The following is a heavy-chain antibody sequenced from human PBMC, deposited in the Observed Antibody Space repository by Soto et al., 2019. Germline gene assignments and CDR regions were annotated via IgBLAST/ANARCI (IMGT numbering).Heavy chain of an antibody. Sequence: QVQLVQSGAEVKKPGSSVKVSCKASGGTFSSYAVSWVRQAPGQGLEWMGGIIPIFGTVIYAQQFQGRVTITADESTKTAYMELRSLRFEDTAVYYCARRRGPERDCSVGSCYSRRDVFDIWGQGTMITVSS. V-gene: IGHV1-69*01. CDR1: GGTFSSYA. D-gene: IGHD2-15*01. J-gene: IGHJ3*02. CDR3: ARRRGPERDCSVGSCYSRRDVFDI. CDR2: IIPIFGTV.